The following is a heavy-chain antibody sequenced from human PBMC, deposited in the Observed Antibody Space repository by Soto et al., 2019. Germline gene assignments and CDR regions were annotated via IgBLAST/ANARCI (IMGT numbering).Heavy chain of an antibody. CDR3: ARDGAPMVRGVISWFDP. Sequence: QVQLVGSGGGVVQPGRSLRLSCAASGFTFSSYAMHWVRQAPGKGLEWVAVISYDGSNKYYADSVKGRFTISRDNSKNTLYLQMNSLRAEDTAVYYCARDGAPMVRGVISWFDPWGQGTLVTVSS. CDR2: ISYDGSNK. V-gene: IGHV3-30-3*01. J-gene: IGHJ5*02. D-gene: IGHD3-10*01. CDR1: GFTFSSYA.